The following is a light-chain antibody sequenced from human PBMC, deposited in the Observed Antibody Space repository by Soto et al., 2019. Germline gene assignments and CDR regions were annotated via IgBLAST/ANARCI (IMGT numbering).Light chain of an antibody. CDR1: QSISSF. V-gene: IGKV1D-8*01. CDR3: QQYYSFPWT. Sequence: VIWMTQSPSLLSASTGDRVTISCRMSQSISSFLAWYQQKPGKAPELLIYAASTLQSGVPSRFSGSGSGTDFTLTINCLQSEDFATYYCQQYYSFPWTFCQGTKVEIK. J-gene: IGKJ1*01. CDR2: AAS.